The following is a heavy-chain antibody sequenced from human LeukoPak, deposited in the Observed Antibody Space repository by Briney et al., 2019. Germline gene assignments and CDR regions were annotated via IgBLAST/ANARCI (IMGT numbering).Heavy chain of an antibody. CDR1: GGTFSSCA. V-gene: IGHV1-69*05. CDR3: ARGTRDSNAGITTFGVVDFHYYMDV. J-gene: IGHJ6*03. Sequence: ASVKVSCKASGGTFSSCAISWVRQAPGQGLEWMGGIIPIFGTANYAQKLQGRVTITTDESTSTAYMELSSLRSEDTAVYYCARGTRDSNAGITTFGVVDFHYYMDVWGKGTTVTVSS. D-gene: IGHD3-3*01. CDR2: IIPIFGTA.